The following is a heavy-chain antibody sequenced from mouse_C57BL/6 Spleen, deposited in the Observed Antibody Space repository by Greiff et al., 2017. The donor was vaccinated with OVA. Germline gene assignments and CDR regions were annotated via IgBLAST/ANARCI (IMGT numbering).Heavy chain of an antibody. V-gene: IGHV1-26*01. CDR1: GYTFTDYY. J-gene: IGHJ4*01. CDR2: INPNNGGT. CDR3: ARDSSGYAGGAMDY. D-gene: IGHD3-2*02. Sequence: EVQLQQSGPELVKPGASVKISCKASGYTFTDYYMNWVKQSHGKSLEWIGDINPNNGGTSYNQKFKGKATLTVDKSSSTAYMELRSLTSEDSAVYYCARDSSGYAGGAMDYWGQGTSVTVSS.